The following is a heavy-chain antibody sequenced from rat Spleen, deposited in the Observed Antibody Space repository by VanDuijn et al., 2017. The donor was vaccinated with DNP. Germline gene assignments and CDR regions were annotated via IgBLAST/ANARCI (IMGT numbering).Heavy chain of an antibody. Sequence: EVQLVESGGGPVQPGRSLKLSCVASGFIFSNYWMTWVRQAPKKGLEWVATISYDGSSTYYRDSVKGRFTISRDNAKSTLYLQVNSLRSEDTATYYCTRQDPFDYWGQGVMVTVSS. CDR3: TRQDPFDY. J-gene: IGHJ2*01. CDR2: ISYDGSST. V-gene: IGHV5-7*01. CDR1: GFIFSNYW.